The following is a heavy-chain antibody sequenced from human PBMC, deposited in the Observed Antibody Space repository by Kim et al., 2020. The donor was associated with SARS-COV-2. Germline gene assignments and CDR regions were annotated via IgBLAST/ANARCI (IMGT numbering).Heavy chain of an antibody. CDR3: AKGVAVAPHYYYHYGMDV. J-gene: IGHJ6*02. CDR2: IKQDAYES. CDR1: DFTFSTSW. D-gene: IGHD6-19*01. Sequence: GGSLRLSCAASDFTFSTSWMTWVRQAPGKGLEWVASIKQDAYESYYVDSVKGRFTISRDNAKNLLYLQMNSLRPEDTAVYYCAKGVAVAPHYYYHYGMDVWGQGTTVTVSS. V-gene: IGHV3-7*03.